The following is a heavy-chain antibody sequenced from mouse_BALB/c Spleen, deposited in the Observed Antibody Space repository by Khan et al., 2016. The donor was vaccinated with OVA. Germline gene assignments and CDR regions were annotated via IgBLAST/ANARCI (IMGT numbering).Heavy chain of an antibody. D-gene: IGHD2-1*01. CDR3: ARVYYAPAWFSY. Sequence: QVQLQQSGAELAKPGASVKMSCKASGYTFTSYWMHWVKQRPGQGLEWIGYINPSTGYTEYNQKFKDKATLTADKSSSTAYMQLSSLTCEDAAVYSCARVYYAPAWFSYWGQGTLVTVSA. CDR1: GYTFTSYW. CDR2: INPSTGYT. J-gene: IGHJ3*01. V-gene: IGHV1-7*01.